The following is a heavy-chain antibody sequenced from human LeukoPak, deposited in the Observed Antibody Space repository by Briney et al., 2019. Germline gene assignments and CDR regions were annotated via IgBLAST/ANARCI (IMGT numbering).Heavy chain of an antibody. D-gene: IGHD3-16*01. CDR2: IYPGDSDT. Sequence: GESLKISFKASGYTFTNYWIGWVRQMPGKGLEWMGIIYPGDSDTRYSPSFQGQVIISADKSIRTAYLQWTSLKASDTAMYYCARHTGEGSHFQHWGQGSLVTVSS. CDR1: GYTFTNYW. J-gene: IGHJ1*01. V-gene: IGHV5-51*01. CDR3: ARHTGEGSHFQH.